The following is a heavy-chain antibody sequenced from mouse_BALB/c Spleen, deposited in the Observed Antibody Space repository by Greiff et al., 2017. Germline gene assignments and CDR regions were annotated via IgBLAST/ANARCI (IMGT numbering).Heavy chain of an antibody. J-gene: IGHJ3*01. CDR2: IDPANGNT. CDR3: ARDGSSYGGFAY. Sequence: EVQLQQSGAELVKPGASVKLSCTASGFNINDTYMHWVKQRPEQGLEWIGRIDPANGNTKYDPKFQGKATITADTSSNTAYLQLSSLTSEDTAVYYCARDGSSYGGFAYWGQGTLVTVSA. V-gene: IGHV14-3*02. D-gene: IGHD1-1*01. CDR1: GFNINDTY.